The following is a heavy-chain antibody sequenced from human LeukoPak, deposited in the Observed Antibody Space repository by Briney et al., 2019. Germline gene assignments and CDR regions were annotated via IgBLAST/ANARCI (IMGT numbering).Heavy chain of an antibody. Sequence: EASVKASCKASGGTFSSYAISWVRQAPGQGLEWMGGIIPIFGTANYAQKFQGRVTITTDESTSTAYMELSSLRSEDTAVYYCARLLDDYYDSSGYPEGYWGQGTLVTVSS. V-gene: IGHV1-69*05. D-gene: IGHD3-22*01. CDR2: IIPIFGTA. J-gene: IGHJ4*02. CDR1: GGTFSSYA. CDR3: ARLLDDYYDSSGYPEGY.